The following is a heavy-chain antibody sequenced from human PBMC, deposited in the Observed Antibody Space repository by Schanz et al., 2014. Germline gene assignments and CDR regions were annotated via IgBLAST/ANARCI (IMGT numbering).Heavy chain of an antibody. D-gene: IGHD6-6*01. CDR3: ARGYSSSMDV. Sequence: VQLVESGGGVVQPGRSLRLSCAASGITFSRHAMSWVRQAPGKGLEWVSLISGRGDSTHYADSVKGRFTISRDNSRKTLSLQMNSLRAEDTAVYYCARGYSSSMDVWGQGTTVTVSS. CDR1: GITFSRHA. J-gene: IGHJ6*02. V-gene: IGHV3-23*04. CDR2: ISGRGDST.